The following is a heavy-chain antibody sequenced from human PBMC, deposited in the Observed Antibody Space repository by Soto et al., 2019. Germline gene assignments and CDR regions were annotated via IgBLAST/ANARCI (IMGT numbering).Heavy chain of an antibody. CDR3: AKTANGWFSAFDI. D-gene: IGHD6-19*01. J-gene: IGHJ3*02. V-gene: IGHV3-23*01. Sequence: EVQLLESGGVLVQPGGSPRLSCAASGFTFSSYAMSWFRQAPGKGLEWVSAISGSGGTTYYADSVKGRFTFSRDNSKNTLYLQMNSLRAEDTAVYYCAKTANGWFSAFDIWGQWTMVTVSS. CDR1: GFTFSSYA. CDR2: ISGSGGTT.